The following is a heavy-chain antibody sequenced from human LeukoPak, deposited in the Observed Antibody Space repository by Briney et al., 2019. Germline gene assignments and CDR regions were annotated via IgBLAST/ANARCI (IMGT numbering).Heavy chain of an antibody. CDR2: MNPNSGNT. J-gene: IGHJ3*02. V-gene: IGHV1-8*02. D-gene: IGHD6-13*01. CDR3: ARTAGGAAAGGLDAFDI. CDR1: GYTFSSND. Sequence: ASVKVSCKASGYTFSSNDINWVRQATGQGLEWMGWMNPNSGNTGYAQKFQGRVTFTRDTSISTAYMELSSLRSEDTAVYYCARTAGGAAAGGLDAFDIWGQGTMVTVSS.